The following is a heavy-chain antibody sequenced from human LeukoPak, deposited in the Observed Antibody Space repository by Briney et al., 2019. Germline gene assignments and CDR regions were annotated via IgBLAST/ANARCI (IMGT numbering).Heavy chain of an antibody. V-gene: IGHV4-59*01. CDR3: AREGSSSWYDDYYYMDV. CDR1: GGSISSYY. J-gene: IGHJ6*03. CDR2: IYYSGST. D-gene: IGHD6-13*01. Sequence: KPSETLSLTCTVSGGSISSYYWSWIRQPPGKGLEWIGYIYYSGSTNYNPSLKSRVTISVDTSKNQFSLKLSSVTAADTAVYYCAREGSSSWYDDYYYMDVWGKGTTVTVSS.